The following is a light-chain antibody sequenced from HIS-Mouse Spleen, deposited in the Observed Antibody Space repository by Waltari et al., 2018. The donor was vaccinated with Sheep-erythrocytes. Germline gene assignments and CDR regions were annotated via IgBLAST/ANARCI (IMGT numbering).Light chain of an antibody. J-gene: IGKJ4*01. CDR2: AAS. CDR3: QQSYSTPPLT. Sequence: DIQMTQSPSSLSASVGDRVTITCRASQSIRSYLNWYQQKPGKAPKLLIYAASSLQSGVPSRFSGSGSGTDFTLTISGLQPEDLATYYCQQSYSTPPLTFGGGTKVEIK. CDR1: QSIRSY. V-gene: IGKV1-39*01.